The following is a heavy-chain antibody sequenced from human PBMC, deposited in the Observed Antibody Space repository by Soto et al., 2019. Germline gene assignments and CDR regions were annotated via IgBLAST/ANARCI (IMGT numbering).Heavy chain of an antibody. CDR3: ARDNELFDY. CDR1: GYTFTSYG. V-gene: IGHV1-18*01. Sequence: VSVKVSFKASGYTFTSYGISWVRQAPGQGLEWMGWISDYNGNTNNAQKFQGRVTMTTDTSTSTAYMELRSLRSDDTAVYYCARDNELFDYWGQGTLVTVSS. J-gene: IGHJ4*02. CDR2: ISDYNGNT. D-gene: IGHD1-1*01.